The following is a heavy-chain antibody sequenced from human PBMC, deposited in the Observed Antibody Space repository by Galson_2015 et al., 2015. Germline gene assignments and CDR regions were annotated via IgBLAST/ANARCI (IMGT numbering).Heavy chain of an antibody. CDR1: GYSFTSYW. J-gene: IGHJ4*02. CDR3: ARGQDCSSTSCYIFDY. CDR2: IYPGDSDT. Sequence: QSGAEVKKPGESLKISCKGSGYSFTSYWIGWVRQMPGKGLEWMGIIYPGDSDTRYSPSFQGQVTISADKSISTAYLQWSSLKASDIAMYYCARGQDCSSTSCYIFDYWGQGTLVTVSS. V-gene: IGHV5-51*03. D-gene: IGHD2-2*02.